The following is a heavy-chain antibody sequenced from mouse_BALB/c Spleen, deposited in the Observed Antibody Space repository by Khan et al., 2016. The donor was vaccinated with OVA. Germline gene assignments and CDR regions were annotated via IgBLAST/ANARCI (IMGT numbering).Heavy chain of an antibody. D-gene: IGHD6-1*01. CDR2: INTYTGEP. CDR3: ARSASYWFFDV. V-gene: IGHV9-3-1*01. Sequence: QIQLVQSGPELKKPGDTVKISCKASGYTFTNYGMNWVKQAPGKGLKWMGWINTYTGEPTYADDFKGRFAFSLETSANTAYLQINNLKNEDTATYFCARSASYWFFDVWGAGTTVTVSS. CDR1: GYTFTNYG. J-gene: IGHJ1*01.